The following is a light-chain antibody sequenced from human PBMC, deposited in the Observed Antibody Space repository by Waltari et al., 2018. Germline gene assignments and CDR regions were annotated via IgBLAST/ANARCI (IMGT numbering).Light chain of an antibody. CDR1: SGHSSTI. J-gene: IGLJ3*02. V-gene: IGLV4-69*01. CDR3: QTGGHGTWV. Sequence: QLVLTQSPSASASLGASVKLTCTLSSGHSSTIIAWLQQQPEKVPRYLMKVNSDGSHSKGDGIPDRFSGSSSGAERYLTISSLQSEDEADYYCQTGGHGTWVFGGGTKLTVL. CDR2: VNSDGSH.